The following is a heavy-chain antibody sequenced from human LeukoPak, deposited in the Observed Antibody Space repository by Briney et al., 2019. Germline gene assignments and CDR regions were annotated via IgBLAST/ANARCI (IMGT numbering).Heavy chain of an antibody. J-gene: IGHJ4*02. D-gene: IGHD3-9*01. CDR2: ITGSSLYI. Sequence: GGSLRLSCAASGFTFSSYWMNWVRQPPGKGLEWVSSITGSSLYIYYADSVKGRFTISRDNSKNTLYLQMNSLRAEDTAVYYCAKDPADYSYFDYWGQGTLVTVSS. V-gene: IGHV3-21*01. CDR3: AKDPADYSYFDY. CDR1: GFTFSSYW.